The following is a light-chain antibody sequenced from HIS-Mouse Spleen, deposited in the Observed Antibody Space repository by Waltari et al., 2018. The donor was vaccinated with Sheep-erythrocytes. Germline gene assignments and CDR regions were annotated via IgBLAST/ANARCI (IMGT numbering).Light chain of an antibody. CDR2: EGS. Sequence: QSALTQPAPVSGSPGQSIPTSAPSPRTHVGSYTLSSWYQQHPGKAPKLMIYEGSKRPSGVSNRFSGSKSGNTASLKISGLQAEDEADYYCCEYAGSSTPWVFGGGTKLTVL. CDR1: RTHVGSYTL. J-gene: IGLJ3*02. V-gene: IGLV2-23*01. CDR3: CEYAGSSTPWV.